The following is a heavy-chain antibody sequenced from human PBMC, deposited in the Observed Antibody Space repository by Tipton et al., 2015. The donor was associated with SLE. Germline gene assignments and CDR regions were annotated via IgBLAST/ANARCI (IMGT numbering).Heavy chain of an antibody. CDR3: ARAIAYQQLAPMDV. CDR2: IYTSGST. CDR1: GGSISSGSYY. Sequence: TLSLTCTVSGGSISSGSYYWSWIRQPAGKGLEWIGRIYTSGSTNYNPSPKSRVTISVDTSKNQFSLKLSSVTAADTAVYYCARAIAYQQLAPMDVWGKGTTVTVPS. V-gene: IGHV4-61*02. J-gene: IGHJ6*03. D-gene: IGHD6-13*01.